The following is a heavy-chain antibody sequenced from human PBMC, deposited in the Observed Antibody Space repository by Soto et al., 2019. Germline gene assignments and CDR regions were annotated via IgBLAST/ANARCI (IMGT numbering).Heavy chain of an antibody. Sequence: QVQLQESGPGLVKPSETLSLTCTVSGGSISSYYWSWIRQPPGKGLEWIGYIYYSGSTNYNPFLKSRVTISVDTSKNQFSLKLSSVTAADTAVYYCARHGNAVTPDDFDYWGQGTLVTVSS. D-gene: IGHD1-1*01. CDR2: IYYSGST. CDR1: GGSISSYY. J-gene: IGHJ4*02. V-gene: IGHV4-59*08. CDR3: ARHGNAVTPDDFDY.